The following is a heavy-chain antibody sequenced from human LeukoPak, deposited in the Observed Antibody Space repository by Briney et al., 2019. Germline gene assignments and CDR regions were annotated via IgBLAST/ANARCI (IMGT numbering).Heavy chain of an antibody. D-gene: IGHD3-10*01. V-gene: IGHV3-30*03. J-gene: IGHJ4*02. CDR3: VASSGSYHY. Sequence: PGRSLRLSCAASGFTFNTYGMHWVRQAPGKWLEWVAIISYDGSDEYYADSVKGRFTISRDNSKNTLSLQVHSLTAEDTAVYYCVASSGSYHYWGQGTLVTVSS. CDR2: ISYDGSDE. CDR1: GFTFNTYG.